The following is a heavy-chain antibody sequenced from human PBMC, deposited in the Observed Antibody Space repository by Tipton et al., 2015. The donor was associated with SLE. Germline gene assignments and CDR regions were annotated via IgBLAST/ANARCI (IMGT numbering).Heavy chain of an antibody. CDR3: ARGGSYYYDSSGYPDAFDI. D-gene: IGHD3-22*01. CDR1: GGSFSGYY. CDR2: IHHSGST. V-gene: IGHV4-34*01. Sequence: LRLSCAVYGGSFSGYYWSWIRQPPGKGLEWIGEIHHSGSTNYNPSLKSRVTISVDTSKNQFSLKLSSVTAADTAVYYCARGGSYYYDSSGYPDAFDIWGQGTMVTVSS. J-gene: IGHJ3*02.